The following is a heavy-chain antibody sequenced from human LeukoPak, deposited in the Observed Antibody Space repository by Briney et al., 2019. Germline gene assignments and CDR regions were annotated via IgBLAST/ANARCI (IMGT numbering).Heavy chain of an antibody. Sequence: SGGSLRLSCAASGFTFDDYSMNWVRQAPGKGLEWVSFISSSSGYIFYADSMKGRFTISRDNAKNSLYLQMNSLRAEDTATYYCTRDLRIAMIADAFDLWGQGTMVTVSS. J-gene: IGHJ3*01. D-gene: IGHD3-22*01. CDR3: TRDLRIAMIADAFDL. CDR2: ISSSSGYI. V-gene: IGHV3-21*01. CDR1: GFTFDDYS.